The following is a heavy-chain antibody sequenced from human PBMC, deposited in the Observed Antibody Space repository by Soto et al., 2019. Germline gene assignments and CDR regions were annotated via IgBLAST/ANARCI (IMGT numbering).Heavy chain of an antibody. J-gene: IGHJ4*02. Sequence: PSEPLPLTCTVSGGSISSYGWSWIRQPPGKGLEWIGYIYYSGSTNYNPSLKSRVTISVDTSKNQFSLKLSSVTAADTAVYYCARGDYDFDYWGQGTLVTVSS. CDR3: ARGDYDFDY. V-gene: IGHV4-59*01. D-gene: IGHD3-10*01. CDR1: GGSISSYG. CDR2: IYYSGST.